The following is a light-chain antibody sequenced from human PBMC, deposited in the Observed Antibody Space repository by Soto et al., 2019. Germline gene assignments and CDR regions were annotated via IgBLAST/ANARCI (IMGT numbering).Light chain of an antibody. Sequence: DIQLTQSPSSVSASVGDRVTITCRASQDISIWLAWYQQKPGKAPNLLISAASRLQSGVPSRFSGSGSGTEFTLTITSLQPEDFPTYYCQQASSLPHSFGQGTKLDIK. J-gene: IGKJ2*03. CDR3: QQASSLPHS. V-gene: IGKV1-12*01. CDR2: AAS. CDR1: QDISIW.